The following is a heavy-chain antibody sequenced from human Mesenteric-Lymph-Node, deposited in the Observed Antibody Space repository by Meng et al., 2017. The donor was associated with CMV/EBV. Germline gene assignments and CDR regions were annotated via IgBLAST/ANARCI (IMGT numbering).Heavy chain of an antibody. D-gene: IGHD3-3*01. J-gene: IGHJ6*02. CDR3: ASHIGTIFGGVMGHYYYGMDV. V-gene: IGHV3-74*01. CDR1: GFTFSAYW. CDR2: LSSDGSTT. Sequence: GESLKISCAASGFTFSAYWMYWVRQAPGKGLVWVSRLSSDGSTTGYADSVKGRFTISRDNAKNTLYLQMNSLRAEDTAVYYCASHIGTIFGGVMGHYYYGMDVWGRGTTVTVSS.